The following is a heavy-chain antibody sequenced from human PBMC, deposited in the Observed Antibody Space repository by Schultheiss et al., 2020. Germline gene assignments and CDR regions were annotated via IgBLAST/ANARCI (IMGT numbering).Heavy chain of an antibody. CDR3: ARDLTTLSFYGMDV. Sequence: GGSLRLSCAASEFIFSTYRMNWVRQAPGKELEWVSSISSSSSYIYYADSVKGRFTISRDNSKNTLYLQTNSLRAEDTAVYYCARDLTTLSFYGMDVWGQGTTVTVSS. V-gene: IGHV3-21*01. J-gene: IGHJ6*02. CDR2: ISSSSSYI. CDR1: EFIFSTYR. D-gene: IGHD4-17*01.